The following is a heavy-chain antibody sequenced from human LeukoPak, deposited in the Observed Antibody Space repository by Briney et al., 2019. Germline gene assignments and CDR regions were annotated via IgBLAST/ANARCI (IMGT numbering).Heavy chain of an antibody. D-gene: IGHD3-10*01. CDR1: GYTFTSYG. Sequence: ASVKVSCKASGYTFTSYGISWVRQAPGQGLEWMGWISAYNGNTNYAQKLQGRVTMTTDTSTSTAYMELRSLRSDDTAVYYCARDIPVRGFTSPRFDYWGQGTLVTVSS. CDR2: ISAYNGNT. J-gene: IGHJ4*02. CDR3: ARDIPVRGFTSPRFDY. V-gene: IGHV1-18*01.